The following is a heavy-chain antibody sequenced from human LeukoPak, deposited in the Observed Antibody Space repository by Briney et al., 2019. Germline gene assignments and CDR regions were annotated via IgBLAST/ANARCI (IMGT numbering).Heavy chain of an antibody. Sequence: KPSETLSLTCAVYGGSFSGYYWSWIRLPPGKGLEWIGEINHSGSTNYNPSLKSRVTISVDTSKNQFSLKLSSVTAADTAVYYCARRYCSSTSCYISLFRRNNWFDPWGQGTLVTVSS. CDR3: ARRYCSSTSCYISLFRRNNWFDP. CDR2: INHSGST. CDR1: GGSFSGYY. D-gene: IGHD2-2*02. J-gene: IGHJ5*02. V-gene: IGHV4-34*01.